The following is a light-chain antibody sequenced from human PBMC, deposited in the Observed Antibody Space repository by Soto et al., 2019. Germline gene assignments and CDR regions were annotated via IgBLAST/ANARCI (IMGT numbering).Light chain of an antibody. J-gene: IGKJ3*01. Sequence: EIVMTQSPVTPSVSPGERATLSCTASQSVNNNVAWYQQKPGHTPRLLIYSASIGATGTPARFSGSGSGSDFTLTSSSLQSEDFAVYYCQQYNKWPLTFGPGTKVDIK. CDR3: QQYNKWPLT. CDR1: QSVNNN. V-gene: IGKV3-15*01. CDR2: SAS.